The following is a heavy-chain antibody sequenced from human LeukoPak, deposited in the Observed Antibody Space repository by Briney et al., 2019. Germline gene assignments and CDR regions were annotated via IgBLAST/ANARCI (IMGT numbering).Heavy chain of an antibody. D-gene: IGHD6-13*01. CDR2: ISYDGSNK. CDR1: GYTFSSYA. Sequence: GGSLRLSCAASGYTFSSYAMHWVRQAPGKGLEWVAVISYDGSNKYYADSVKGRFTISRDNSKNTLYLQMNSLRAEDTAVYYCAKVSDISSWFFDCWGQGTLVSFSS. J-gene: IGHJ4*02. CDR3: AKVSDISSWFFDC. V-gene: IGHV3-30-3*01.